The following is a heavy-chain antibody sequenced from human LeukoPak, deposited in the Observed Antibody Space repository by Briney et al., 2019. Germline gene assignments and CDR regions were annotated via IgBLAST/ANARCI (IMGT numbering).Heavy chain of an antibody. CDR1: GGSISSYY. D-gene: IGHD3-16*01. J-gene: IGHJ6*03. CDR3: ARAPLGAHYYYMDV. Sequence: SETLSLTCTVSGGSISSYYWSWLRQPPGKGLEWIGYIYYSGSTNYNPSLKSRVTISVDTSKNQFSLKLSSVTAADTAVYYCARAPLGAHYYYMDVWGKGTTVTISS. V-gene: IGHV4-59*01. CDR2: IYYSGST.